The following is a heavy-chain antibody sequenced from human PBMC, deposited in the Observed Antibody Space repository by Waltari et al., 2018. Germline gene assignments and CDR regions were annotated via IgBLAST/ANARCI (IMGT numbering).Heavy chain of an antibody. J-gene: IGHJ3*02. Sequence: EVQLLESGGGLVQPGGSLRLSCAASGFTFSSYAMSWVRQAPGKGLEWVSAVSGRGGSKNYADSVKGRFTIARDNSKNTLYLQMNSLRAEDTAVYYCAKKLWSDAFDIWGQGTMVTVSS. CDR1: GFTFSSYA. CDR2: VSGRGGSK. D-gene: IGHD3-10*01. V-gene: IGHV3-23*01. CDR3: AKKLWSDAFDI.